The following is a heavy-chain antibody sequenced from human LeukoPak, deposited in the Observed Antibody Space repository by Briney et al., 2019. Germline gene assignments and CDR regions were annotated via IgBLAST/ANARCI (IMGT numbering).Heavy chain of an antibody. V-gene: IGHV4-59*01. CDR3: ARTIAVAGTNYFDY. J-gene: IGHJ4*02. D-gene: IGHD6-19*01. CDR2: IYYSGST. CDR1: GGSISSYY. Sequence: PSETLSLTCTVSGGSISSYYWSWIRQPPGKGLGWIGYIYYSGSTNYNPSLKSRVTISVDTSKNQFSLKLSSVTAADTAVYYCARTIAVAGTNYFDYWGQGTLVAVSS.